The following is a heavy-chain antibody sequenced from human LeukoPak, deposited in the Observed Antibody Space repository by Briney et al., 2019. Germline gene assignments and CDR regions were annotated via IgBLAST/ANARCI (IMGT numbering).Heavy chain of an antibody. V-gene: IGHV3-21*01. Sequence: GGSLRLSCAASGFTFTTYNMNWVRQAPGKGLEWVSSISSSSSYIYYADSVKGRFTISRDNAKNSLYLQMNSLRAEDTAVYYCARDPPSSSSWSARFDYWGQGTLVTVSS. J-gene: IGHJ4*02. D-gene: IGHD6-13*01. CDR3: ARDPPSSSSWSARFDY. CDR1: GFTFTTYN. CDR2: ISSSSSYI.